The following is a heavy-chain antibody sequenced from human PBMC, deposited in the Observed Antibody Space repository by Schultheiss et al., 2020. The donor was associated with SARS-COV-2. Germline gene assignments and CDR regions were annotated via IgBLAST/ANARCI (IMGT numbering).Heavy chain of an antibody. CDR2: IYYSGST. J-gene: IGHJ6*02. V-gene: IGHV4-31*03. Sequence: SETLSLTCTVSGGSISSGGYYWSWIRQHPGKGLEWIGYIYYSGSTYYNPSLKSRVTISVDTSKNQFSLNLDSVTAADTAVYYCARLSPYYDFWSGYQGPYYYGMDVWGQGTTVTVSS. D-gene: IGHD3-3*01. CDR3: ARLSPYYDFWSGYQGPYYYGMDV. CDR1: GGSISSGGYY.